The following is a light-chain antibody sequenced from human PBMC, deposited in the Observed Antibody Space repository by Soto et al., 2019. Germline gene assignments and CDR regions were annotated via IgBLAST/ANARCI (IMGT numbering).Light chain of an antibody. J-gene: IGKJ1*01. CDR3: QQYNNWPPT. V-gene: IGKV3-15*01. CDR2: GAS. Sequence: EIVITQSPATLSVSPGDRATLSCRASQSVSSNLAWYQQKPGQAPRLLIYGASTRATGIPARFSGSGSGTEFTLTISSLQSEHFAVYYCQQYNNWPPTFGQGTKVDIK. CDR1: QSVSSN.